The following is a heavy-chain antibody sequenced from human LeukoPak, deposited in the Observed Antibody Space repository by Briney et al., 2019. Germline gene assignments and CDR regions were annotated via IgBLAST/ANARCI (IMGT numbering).Heavy chain of an antibody. CDR3: ARGAAARLYGMDV. CDR1: GGSISSYY. CDR2: IYYSGSA. J-gene: IGHJ6*02. V-gene: IGHV4-59*01. Sequence: SETQSLTCTVSGGSISSYYWSWIRQPPGKGLEWIGYIYYSGSANYNPSLKSRVTISVDTSKNQFSLKLSSVTAADTAVYYCARGAAARLYGMDVWGQGTTVTVSS. D-gene: IGHD6-13*01.